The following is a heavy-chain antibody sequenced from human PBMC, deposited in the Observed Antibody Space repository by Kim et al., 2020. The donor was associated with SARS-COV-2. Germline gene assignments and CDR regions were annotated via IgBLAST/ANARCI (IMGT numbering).Heavy chain of an antibody. CDR1: GFTFSNYA. V-gene: IGHV3-23*01. J-gene: IGHJ4*02. Sequence: GGSLRLSCAASGFTFSNYAMSWVRQAPGKGLEWVSAISGSGGSTYYADSVKGRFTISRDNSENTLYVQMNSLRAEDTAVYYCAKGLIVGATQAKGYWGQGTLVTVSS. CDR3: AKGLIVGATQAKGY. D-gene: IGHD1-26*01. CDR2: ISGSGGST.